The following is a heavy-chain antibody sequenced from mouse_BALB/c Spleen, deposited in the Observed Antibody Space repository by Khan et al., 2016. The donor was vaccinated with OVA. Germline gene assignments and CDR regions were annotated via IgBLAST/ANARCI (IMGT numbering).Heavy chain of an antibody. CDR3: TRLAYYYDSEGFAY. J-gene: IGHJ3*01. V-gene: IGHV5-6*01. CDR1: GFTFSTYG. CDR2: VSTGGGYT. D-gene: IGHD1-1*01. Sequence: EVELVESGGDLVKPGGSLKLSCAASGFTFSTYGMSWVRQPPDKRLEWVATVSTGGGYTYYPDSVKGRFTISRDNAKNPLYLQMIGLKSEDTAMFNCTRLAYYYDSEGFAYWGQGTLVTVSA.